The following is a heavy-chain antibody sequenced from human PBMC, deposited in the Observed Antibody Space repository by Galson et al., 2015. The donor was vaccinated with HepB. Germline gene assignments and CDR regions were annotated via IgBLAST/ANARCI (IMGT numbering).Heavy chain of an antibody. CDR2: ISGSGGST. V-gene: IGHV3-23*01. D-gene: IGHD2-2*01. CDR3: AKGGYCSSTSCYNYYYGMDV. Sequence: LRLSCAASGFTFSSYAMSWVRQAPGKGLEWVSAISGSGGSTYYADSVKGRFTISRDNSKNTLYLQMNSLRAEDTAVYYCAKGGYCSSTSCYNYYYGMDVWGQGTTVTVSS. J-gene: IGHJ6*02. CDR1: GFTFSSYA.